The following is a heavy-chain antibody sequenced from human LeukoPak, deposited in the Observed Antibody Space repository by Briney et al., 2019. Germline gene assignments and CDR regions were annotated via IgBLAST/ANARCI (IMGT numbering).Heavy chain of an antibody. J-gene: IGHJ6*03. Sequence: PGGSLRLSCAASGFTFSSYSMNWVRQAPGKGLDWVSSISSVDTYIYYADSVKGRFTISRDNAKNSLYLQMNSLRAEDTAVYYCATKYYDTSDYQDYFYYMDVWGKGTTVTVSS. V-gene: IGHV3-21*01. D-gene: IGHD3-22*01. CDR1: GFTFSSYS. CDR3: ATKYYDTSDYQDYFYYMDV. CDR2: ISSVDTYI.